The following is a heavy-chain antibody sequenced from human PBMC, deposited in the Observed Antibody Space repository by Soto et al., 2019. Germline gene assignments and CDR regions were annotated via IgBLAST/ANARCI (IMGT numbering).Heavy chain of an antibody. Sequence: DVQLVESGGGLVKPGGSLRLSCAASGFNFITFSMSWVRQAPGKGLEWVSSISASSSSIYYAESVKGRFTVSRDNAKNSLYLQMNSLTAEDTALYYCVRDAYNRDAFDIWGQGTTVILSS. CDR3: VRDAYNRDAFDI. J-gene: IGHJ3*02. CDR1: GFNFITFS. CDR2: ISASSSSI. V-gene: IGHV3-21*01. D-gene: IGHD1-20*01.